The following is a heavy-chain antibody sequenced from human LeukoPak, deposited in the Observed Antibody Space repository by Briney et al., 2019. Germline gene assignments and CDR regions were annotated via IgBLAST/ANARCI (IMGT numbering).Heavy chain of an antibody. J-gene: IGHJ5*02. Sequence: SETLSLTCTVSGGSISSHYWSWIRQPAGKGLEWIGRIYTSGSTNYNPSLKSRVTMSVDTSKNQFSLRLSSVNAADTAVYFCARDGTSGGLNWLDPWGQGTLVTVSS. CDR2: IYTSGST. CDR1: GGSISSHY. CDR3: ARDGTSGGLNWLDP. V-gene: IGHV4-4*07.